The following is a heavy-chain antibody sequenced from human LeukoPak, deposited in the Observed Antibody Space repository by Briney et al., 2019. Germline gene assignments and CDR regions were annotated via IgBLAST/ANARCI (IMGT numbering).Heavy chain of an antibody. J-gene: IGHJ4*02. CDR1: GGSFSGYY. V-gene: IGHV4-34*01. CDR3: ARGPVLGCSGGSCYRFDY. D-gene: IGHD2-15*01. Sequence: SETLSLTCAVYGGSFSGYYWSWIRQPPGKGLEWIGEINHSGSTNYNPSLKSRVTISVDTSKNQFSLKLSSVTAADTAVYYCARGPVLGCSGGSCYRFDYWGQGTLVTVSS. CDR2: INHSGST.